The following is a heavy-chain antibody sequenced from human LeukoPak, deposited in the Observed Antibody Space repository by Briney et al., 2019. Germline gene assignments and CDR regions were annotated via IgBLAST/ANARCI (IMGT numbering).Heavy chain of an antibody. V-gene: IGHV4-39*07. CDR2: IYNSEST. CDR3: ASIPDGSGSYHFDY. Sequence: PSETLSLTCTVSGGSISSRSYYWGWIRQPPGKGLEWIGSIYNSESTYYNPSLKSRVTISVDTSKNQLSLKVSSVTAADTAVYYCASIPDGSGSYHFDYWGQGTLVTVSS. CDR1: GGSISSRSYY. J-gene: IGHJ4*02. D-gene: IGHD3-10*01.